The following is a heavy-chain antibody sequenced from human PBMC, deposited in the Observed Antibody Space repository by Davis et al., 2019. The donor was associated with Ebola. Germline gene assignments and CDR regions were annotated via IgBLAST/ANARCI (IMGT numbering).Heavy chain of an antibody. V-gene: IGHV4-31*03. CDR2: IYYSGST. Sequence: PSETLSLTCTVSGGSISRDGSYWTWLRQHPAKGLEWLGSIYYSGSTYYKPSLKSRVTISLDTSKNQFSLNLYAVTAADTAVYYCARDLRYDSSGYDYYFYMDVWGKGTTVTVSS. CDR3: ARDLRYDSSGYDYYFYMDV. CDR1: GGSISRDGSY. D-gene: IGHD3-22*01. J-gene: IGHJ6*03.